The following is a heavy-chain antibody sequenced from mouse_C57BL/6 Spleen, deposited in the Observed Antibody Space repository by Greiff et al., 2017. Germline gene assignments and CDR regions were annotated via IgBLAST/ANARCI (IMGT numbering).Heavy chain of an antibody. V-gene: IGHV1-81*01. CDR3: ARRGDDGYDCWFAY. Sequence: VQLQQSGAELARPGASVKLSCKASGYTFTSYGISWVKQRTGQGLEWIGEIYPRSGNTYYNEKFKGKATLTADKSSRTAYMELRSLTSEDSAVYFCARRGDDGYDCWFAYWGQGTLVTVSA. CDR1: GYTFTSYG. D-gene: IGHD2-2*01. CDR2: IYPRSGNT. J-gene: IGHJ3*01.